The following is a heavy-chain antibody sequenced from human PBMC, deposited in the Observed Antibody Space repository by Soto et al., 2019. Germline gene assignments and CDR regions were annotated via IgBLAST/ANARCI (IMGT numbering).Heavy chain of an antibody. J-gene: IGHJ4*02. D-gene: IGHD3-10*01. CDR3: AVPHLRFGEHHY. V-gene: IGHV1-8*01. CDR2: MNPNSGNT. Sequence: QVQLVQSGAEVKKPGASVKVSCKASGYTFTSYDINWVRQATGQGLEWMGWMNPNSGNTGYAQKFQGRVTMTRNTSISTTYMELSSLRSEDTAGYYCAVPHLRFGEHHYWGQGTLVTVSS. CDR1: GYTFTSYD.